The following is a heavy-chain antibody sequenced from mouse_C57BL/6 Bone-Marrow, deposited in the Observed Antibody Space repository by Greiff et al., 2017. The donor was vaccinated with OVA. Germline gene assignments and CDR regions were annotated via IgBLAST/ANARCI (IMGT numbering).Heavy chain of an antibody. CDR1: GFSLPSYG. Sequence: QVQLQQSGPGLVQPSQSLSITCTVSGFSLPSYGVHWVRQSPGKGLEWLGVIWSGGSTDYNAAFISRLSISTDNSKSQVFFKMNSLQADDTAIYDCARKTDYYGSPYAMDYWGQGTSVTVSS. J-gene: IGHJ4*01. CDR3: ARKTDYYGSPYAMDY. V-gene: IGHV2-2*01. CDR2: IWSGGST. D-gene: IGHD1-1*01.